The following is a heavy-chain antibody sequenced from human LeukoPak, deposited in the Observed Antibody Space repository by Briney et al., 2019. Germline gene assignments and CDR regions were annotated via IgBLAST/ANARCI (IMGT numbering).Heavy chain of an antibody. J-gene: IGHJ4*02. CDR3: ARDRATRYFDY. Sequence: QVQLVESGGGVVQPGRSLRLSCAASGFTFSDYGMHWVRQAPGKGLEWVSLIYYDGSNKYYADSVKGRFTISRDNSRNTLYLQMSSLRVEDTAVYYCARDRATRYFDYWGQGTLVTVSS. V-gene: IGHV3-33*01. CDR2: IYYDGSNK. CDR1: GFTFSDYG. D-gene: IGHD2-15*01.